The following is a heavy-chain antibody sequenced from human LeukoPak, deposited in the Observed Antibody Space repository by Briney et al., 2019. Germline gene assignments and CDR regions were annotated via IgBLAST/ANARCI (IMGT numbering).Heavy chain of an antibody. Sequence: GGSLRLSCVVSGFTFNRCWMNWVRQAPGKGLEWVAHINPDGRDTYYVDSVKGRFTNSRDNAQNSMYLQMNSLRVEDTAVYYCTSWGDTTAEYFQRWGQGTLVTVSS. V-gene: IGHV3-7*01. CDR1: GFTFNRCW. CDR3: TSWGDTTAEYFQR. D-gene: IGHD2-21*02. J-gene: IGHJ1*01. CDR2: INPDGRDT.